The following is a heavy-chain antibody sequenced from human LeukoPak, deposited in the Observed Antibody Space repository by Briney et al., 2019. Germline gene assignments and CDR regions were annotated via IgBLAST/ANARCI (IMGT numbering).Heavy chain of an antibody. V-gene: IGHV4-28*03. J-gene: IGHJ5*02. Sequence: SDTLSLTCAVSGYSISSTNWWGWIRQPPGKGLEWIGYIYYTGNSNYNPSLKSRVTISVDTSKNQFSLKLSSVTAADTAVYYCARESTANWFDPWGQGTLVTVSS. D-gene: IGHD1-14*01. CDR3: ARESTANWFDP. CDR1: GYSISSTNW. CDR2: IYYTGNS.